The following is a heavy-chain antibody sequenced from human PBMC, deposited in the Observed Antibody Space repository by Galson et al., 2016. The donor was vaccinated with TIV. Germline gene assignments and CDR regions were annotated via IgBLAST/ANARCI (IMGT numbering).Heavy chain of an antibody. Sequence: ETLSLTCTVSGGSISSYYWTWIRQTPGKGLEWIGYIYISGDADYNPSLKSRVTISVDTSKNQFSLKLSSLTAPDTAVYYRARGTGFSYGYYYWGQGALVTVSS. D-gene: IGHD5-18*01. J-gene: IGHJ4*02. CDR2: IYISGDA. V-gene: IGHV4-4*09. CDR3: ARGTGFSYGYYY. CDR1: GGSISSYY.